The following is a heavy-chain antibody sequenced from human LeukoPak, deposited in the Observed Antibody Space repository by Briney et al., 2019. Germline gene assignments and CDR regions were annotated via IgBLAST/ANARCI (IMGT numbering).Heavy chain of an antibody. CDR2: TYYRSKWYN. CDR3: ARGPTYKRDYYGMDV. CDR1: GDSVSSNSAA. V-gene: IGHV6-1*01. J-gene: IGHJ6*02. D-gene: IGHD1-1*01. Sequence: SQTLSLTCAISGDSVSSNSAAWNWIRQSPSRGLEWLGRTYYRSKWYNDYAVSVKSRITINPDTSKNQFSLQLNSVPPDDTAVHYCARGPTYKRDYYGMDVWRQRTTVTDSS.